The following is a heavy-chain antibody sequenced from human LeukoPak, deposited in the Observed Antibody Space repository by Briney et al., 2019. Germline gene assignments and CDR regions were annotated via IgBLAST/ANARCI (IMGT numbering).Heavy chain of an antibody. CDR1: GGTFSSYA. CDR3: ASRSAYYYDSSGRGFDI. V-gene: IGHV1-69*05. Sequence: GSSVKVSCKASGGTFSSYAISWVRQAPGQGLKWMGRIIPIFGTANYAQKFQGRVTITTDESTSTAYMELSSLRSEDTAVYYRASRSAYYYDSSGRGFDIWGQGTMVTVSS. D-gene: IGHD3-22*01. CDR2: IIPIFGTA. J-gene: IGHJ3*02.